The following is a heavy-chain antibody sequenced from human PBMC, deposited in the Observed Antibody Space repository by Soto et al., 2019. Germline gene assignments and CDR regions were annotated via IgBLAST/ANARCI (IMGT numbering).Heavy chain of an antibody. CDR2: ISAYNGNT. J-gene: IGHJ3*02. D-gene: IGHD6-19*01. CDR1: GYTYTSYG. V-gene: IGHV1-18*01. Sequence: ASVKVSCKASGYTYTSYGISWVRQAPGQGLEWMGWISAYNGNTNYAQKLQGRVTMTTDTSTSTAYMELRSLRSDDTAVYYCARSFHSSGWYEDAFDIWGQGTMVTVSS. CDR3: ARSFHSSGWYEDAFDI.